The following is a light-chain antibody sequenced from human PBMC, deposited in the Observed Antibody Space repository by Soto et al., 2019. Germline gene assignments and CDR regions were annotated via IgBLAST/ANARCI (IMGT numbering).Light chain of an antibody. CDR2: GAS. CDR3: QQYVTSHPGYT. V-gene: IGKV3-20*01. J-gene: IGKJ2*01. Sequence: EVVLTQSPGTLSVSPGERATLSCRTSQTVSSSYYLAWYQQKPGQAPLLLIYGASNWASGVPDRFSSGWSGTDFTLTIIRMEPEVFAAYYCQQYVTSHPGYTFGQGTELRIK. CDR1: QTVSSSYY.